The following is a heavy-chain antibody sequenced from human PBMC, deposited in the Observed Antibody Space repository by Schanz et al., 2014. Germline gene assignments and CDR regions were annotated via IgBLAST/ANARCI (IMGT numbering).Heavy chain of an antibody. CDR1: GFTFSDYY. J-gene: IGHJ4*02. CDR2: ICSSGNTI. CDR3: AIIGVMVAVAGTRADY. V-gene: IGHV3-11*04. Sequence: VQLVESGGGLVKPGGSLRLSCAASGFTFSDYYMSWIRQAPGKGLEWVSYICSSGNTIYYADSVKGRFTISRDNAKNSLFLQMNRLRAEDTALYYCAIIGVMVAVAGTRADYWGQGTLVTVSS. D-gene: IGHD6-19*01.